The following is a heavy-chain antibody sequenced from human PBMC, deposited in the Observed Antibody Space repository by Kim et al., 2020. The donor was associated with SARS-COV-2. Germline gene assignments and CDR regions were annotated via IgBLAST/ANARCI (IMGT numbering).Heavy chain of an antibody. Sequence: ASVKVSCKASGYTFTSYGISWVRQAPGQGLEWMGWISAYNGNTNYAQKLQGRVTMTTDTSTSTAYMELRSLRSDDTAVYYCARDPGNPGGGPYYYYGMDVWGQGTTVTVSS. CDR3: ARDPGNPGGGPYYYYGMDV. J-gene: IGHJ6*02. CDR1: GYTFTSYG. CDR2: ISAYNGNT. D-gene: IGHD3-16*01. V-gene: IGHV1-18*01.